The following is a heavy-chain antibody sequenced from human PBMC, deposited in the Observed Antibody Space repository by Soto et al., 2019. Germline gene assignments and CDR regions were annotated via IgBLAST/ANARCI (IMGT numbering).Heavy chain of an antibody. J-gene: IGHJ6*03. D-gene: IGHD3-9*01. CDR3: ARILTGYPYYYYMDV. Sequence: SGPTLVNPTQTLTLTCTFSGFSLSTSGMCVSWIRQPPGKALEWLARIDCDDDKYYSTSLKTRLTISEDTSKNQVVLTMTNMDPVDTATYYCARILTGYPYYYYMDVWGKGTTVTVSS. CDR2: IDCDDDK. CDR1: GFSLSTSGMC. V-gene: IGHV2-70*11.